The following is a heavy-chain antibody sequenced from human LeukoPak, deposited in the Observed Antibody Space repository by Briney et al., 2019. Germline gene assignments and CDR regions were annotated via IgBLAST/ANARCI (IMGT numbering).Heavy chain of an antibody. CDR1: GFDFTAYG. J-gene: IGHJ4*02. CDR3: AGHFHSAWFGF. D-gene: IGHD5-18*01. Sequence: GESLRISCKCSGFDFTAYGIAWVRQMPGKGLEWMGNIYPGGSNGRYSPSFQGQVTMSADKSITTVYLQWSSLKASDTAMYYCAGHFHSAWFGFWGQGSLVTVSS. CDR2: IYPGGSNG. V-gene: IGHV5-51*01.